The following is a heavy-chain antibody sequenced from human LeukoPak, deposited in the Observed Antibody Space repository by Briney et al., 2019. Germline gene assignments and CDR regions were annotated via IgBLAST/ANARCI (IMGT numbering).Heavy chain of an antibody. V-gene: IGHV4-39*07. J-gene: IGHJ4*02. CDR1: GGSVSSSSYY. Sequence: SSETLSLTCIVSGGSVSSSSYYWAWFRQPPGKGLDWIATISYTGNTYYSQSLNSRVSSSLDTSKNQLSLKLSSVTAADTAVYYCAGQDIVVVLLQSAFPAYWGQGALVTLSS. CDR3: AGQDIVVVLLQSAFPAY. CDR2: ISYTGNT. D-gene: IGHD2-2*01.